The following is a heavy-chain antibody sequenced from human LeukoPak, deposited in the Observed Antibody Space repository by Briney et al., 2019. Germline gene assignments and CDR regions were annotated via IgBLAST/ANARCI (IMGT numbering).Heavy chain of an antibody. Sequence: GGSLRLSCAASGFTFSSYAMSWVRQAPGKGLEWVSAISGSGGSAYYADSVKGRFTISRDNSKNTLYLQMNSLRAEDTAVYYCAKGPSYYYGSGSYAGNFDYWGQGTLVTVSS. J-gene: IGHJ4*02. CDR3: AKGPSYYYGSGSYAGNFDY. CDR1: GFTFSSYA. V-gene: IGHV3-23*01. CDR2: ISGSGGSA. D-gene: IGHD3-10*01.